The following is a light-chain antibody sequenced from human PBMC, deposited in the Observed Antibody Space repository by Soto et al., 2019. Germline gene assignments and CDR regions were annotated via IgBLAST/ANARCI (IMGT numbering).Light chain of an antibody. CDR2: ENN. V-gene: IGLV1-51*02. CDR1: SSNIGNNY. Sequence: QSVLTQPPSVSAAPGQKVTISCSGSSSNIGNNYVSWYQQLPGTAPKLLIYENNKRPSGIPDRFSGSKSGTSATLGITGLQNGDEADYYCGTWDSSLSASYVLGTGTKLTVL. CDR3: GTWDSSLSASYV. J-gene: IGLJ1*01.